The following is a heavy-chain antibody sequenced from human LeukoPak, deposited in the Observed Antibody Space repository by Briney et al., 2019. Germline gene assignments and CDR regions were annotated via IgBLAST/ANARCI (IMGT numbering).Heavy chain of an antibody. CDR3: ARVKGDYGDYLFFDP. CDR2: INPNSGAT. J-gene: IGHJ5*02. CDR1: GYTFTGYY. V-gene: IGHV1-2*02. D-gene: IGHD4-17*01. Sequence: ASVQVSCKASGYTFTGYYMYWVGQAPGQGLEGMGCINPNSGATNYAQKFQGRVTMTRDTSVSTVYMELSRLASDDTALYYCARVKGDYGDYLFFDPWGQGTLVTVSS.